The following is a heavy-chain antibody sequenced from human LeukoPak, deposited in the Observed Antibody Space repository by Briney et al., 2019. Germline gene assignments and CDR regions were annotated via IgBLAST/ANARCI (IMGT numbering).Heavy chain of an antibody. CDR3: AKGGSGYIRSFDY. V-gene: IGHV3-48*01. D-gene: IGHD5-12*01. Sequence: GGSLRLSCAASGFTFSSYSMNWVRQAPGKGLEWVSYISSSSSTIYYADSVKGRFTISRDNSKNTLYLQMNSLRAEDTAVYYCAKGGSGYIRSFDYWGQGTLVTVSS. CDR2: ISSSSSTI. J-gene: IGHJ4*02. CDR1: GFTFSSYS.